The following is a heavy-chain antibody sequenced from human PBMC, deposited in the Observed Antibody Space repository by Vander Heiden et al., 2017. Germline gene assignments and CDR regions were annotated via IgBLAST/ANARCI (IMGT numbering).Heavy chain of an antibody. V-gene: IGHV3-23*01. CDR1: GFTFSTYA. J-gene: IGHJ4*02. CDR3: AKEWAGDPLW. Sequence: EVQLLDSGGGLLQPGGSLSLSCAASGFTFSTYAMTWVRQAPGKGLQWVSSISGSGGTTYYADSVKGRFTISRDNSKNTLYVQMNSLRAEDTAMYYCAKEWAGDPLWWGQGTLVTVSS. CDR2: ISGSGGTT. D-gene: IGHD7-27*01.